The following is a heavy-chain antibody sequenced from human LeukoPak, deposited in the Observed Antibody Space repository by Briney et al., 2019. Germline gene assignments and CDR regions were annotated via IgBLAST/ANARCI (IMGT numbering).Heavy chain of an antibody. D-gene: IGHD3-10*01. Sequence: ASVKVSCKASGYTFTGYYMHWVRQAPGQGLEWMGWINPNSGGTNYAQKFQGRDTMTRDTSISTAYMELSRLRSDDTAVYYCARGSITILSGANWFDPWGQGTLVTVSS. J-gene: IGHJ5*02. CDR2: INPNSGGT. CDR3: ARGSITILSGANWFDP. V-gene: IGHV1-2*02. CDR1: GYTFTGYY.